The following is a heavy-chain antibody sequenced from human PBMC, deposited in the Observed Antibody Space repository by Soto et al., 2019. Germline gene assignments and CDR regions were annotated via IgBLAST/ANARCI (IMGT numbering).Heavy chain of an antibody. CDR2: ISGSGGST. CDR3: AKAGEILGIPRYFDL. J-gene: IGHJ2*01. Sequence: GGSLRLSCAASGFTFSSYAMSWVRQAPGKGLEWVSAISGSGGSTYYADSVKGRFTISRDNSKNTLYLQMNSLRAEDTAVYYCAKAGEILGIPRYFDLWGRGTLVTVSS. CDR1: GFTFSSYA. D-gene: IGHD7-27*01. V-gene: IGHV3-23*01.